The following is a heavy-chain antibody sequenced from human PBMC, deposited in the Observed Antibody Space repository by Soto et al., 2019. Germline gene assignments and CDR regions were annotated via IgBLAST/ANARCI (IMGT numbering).Heavy chain of an antibody. CDR1: GFTFTDYG. D-gene: IGHD6-13*01. CDR3: ERGSSGYISSWYYFDY. CDR2: ISGIGGST. J-gene: IGHJ4*02. Sequence: GGSLRLSCAVSGFTFTDYGLSWVRQGPGKGLGWVGTISGIGGSTYLADSVKGRLSISTDNSKTTVSLLMNSLRAEDTAVYFCERGSSGYISSWYYFDYWGRGTLVTVSS. V-gene: IGHV3-23*01.